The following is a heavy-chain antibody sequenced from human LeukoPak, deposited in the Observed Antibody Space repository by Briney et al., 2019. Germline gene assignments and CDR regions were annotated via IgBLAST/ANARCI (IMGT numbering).Heavy chain of an antibody. J-gene: IGHJ6*02. D-gene: IGHD3-10*01. CDR3: AAASGYYGSGSQSGYYYYYGMDV. CDR2: IVVGSGNT. CDR1: GFTFTSSA. Sequence: SVKVSCKASGFTFTSSAMQWVRQARGQRLEWIGWIVVGSGNTNYAQKFQERVTITRDMSTSTAYMELSSLRSEDTAVYYCAAASGYYGSGSQSGYYYYYGMDVWGQGTTVTVPS. V-gene: IGHV1-58*02.